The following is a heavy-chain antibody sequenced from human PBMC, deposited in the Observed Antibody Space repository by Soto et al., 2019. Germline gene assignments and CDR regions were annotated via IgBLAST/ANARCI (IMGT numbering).Heavy chain of an antibody. CDR2: ISYDGSNK. CDR1: GFAFSSYG. CDR3: AKDRGKALYYYYGMDV. J-gene: IGHJ6*02. V-gene: IGHV3-30*18. Sequence: PGGSLRHSCAASGFAFSSYGMHWVRQAPGKGLEWVAVISYDGSNKYYADSVKGRFTISRDNSKNTLYLQMNSLRAEDTAVYYCAKDRGKALYYYYGMDVWGQGTTVTVSS.